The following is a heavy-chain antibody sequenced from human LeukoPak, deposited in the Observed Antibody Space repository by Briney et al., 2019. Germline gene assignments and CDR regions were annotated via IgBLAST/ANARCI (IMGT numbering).Heavy chain of an antibody. Sequence: SETLSPTCTVSGGSISSSSYYWGWIRQPPGKGLEWIGSIYYSGSTYYNPSLKSRVTISVDTSKNQFSLKLSSVTAADTAVYYCATQAYYYYYMDVWGKGTTVTVSS. J-gene: IGHJ6*03. V-gene: IGHV4-39*01. CDR3: ATQAYYYYYMDV. CDR2: IYYSGST. CDR1: GGSISSSSYY.